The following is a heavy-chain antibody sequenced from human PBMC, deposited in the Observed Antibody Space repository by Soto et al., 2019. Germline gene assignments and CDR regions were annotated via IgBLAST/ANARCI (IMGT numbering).Heavy chain of an antibody. J-gene: IGHJ6*02. CDR2: IYYSGST. V-gene: IGHV4-31*03. CDR1: GGSISSGGYY. D-gene: IGHD3-10*01. Sequence: PSETLSLTCTVSGGSISSGGYYWSWIRQHPGKGLEWIGYIYYSGSTYYNPSLKSRVTISVDTSKNQFSLKLSSVTAADTAVYXXAGXERGLDYYYGSGSSSRYGMDVWGQGTKVTVSS. CDR3: AGXERGLDYYYGSGSSSRYGMDV.